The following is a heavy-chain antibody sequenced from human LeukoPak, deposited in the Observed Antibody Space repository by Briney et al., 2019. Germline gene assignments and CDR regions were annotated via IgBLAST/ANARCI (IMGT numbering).Heavy chain of an antibody. V-gene: IGHV4-34*01. CDR1: GGSFSGYY. CDR3: ARGVGFWSGYYKYYFDY. J-gene: IGHJ4*02. Sequence: PSETLSLTCAVYGGSFSGYYWSWIRQPPGKGLEWIGEINHSGSTNYNPSLKSRVTISVDTSKNQFSLKLSSVTAADTAVYYCARGVGFWSGYYKYYFDYWGRGTLVTVSS. CDR2: INHSGST. D-gene: IGHD3-3*01.